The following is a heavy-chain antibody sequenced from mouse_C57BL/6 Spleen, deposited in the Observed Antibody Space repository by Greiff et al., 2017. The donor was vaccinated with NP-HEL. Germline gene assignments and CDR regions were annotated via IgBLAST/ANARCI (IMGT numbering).Heavy chain of an antibody. CDR1: GYTFTSYG. V-gene: IGHV1-81*01. CDR3: ARGAYYKAMDY. CDR2: IYPRSGNT. J-gene: IGHJ4*01. Sequence: QVQLKESGAELARPGASVKLSCKASGYTFTSYGISWVKQRTGQGLEWIGEIYPRSGNTYYNEKFKGKATLTADKSSSTAYMELRSLTSEDSAVYFCARGAYYKAMDYWGQGTSVTVSS. D-gene: IGHD2-12*01.